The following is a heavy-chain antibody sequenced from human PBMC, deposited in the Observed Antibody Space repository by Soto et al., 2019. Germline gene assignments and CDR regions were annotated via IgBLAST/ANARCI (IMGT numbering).Heavy chain of an antibody. J-gene: IGHJ6*03. D-gene: IGHD5-12*01. CDR1: GFTFDDYG. Sequence: PGGSLRLSCAASGFTFDDYGMSWVRQAPGKGLEWVSGINWNGGSTGYADSVKGRFTISRDNAKNSLYLQMNSLRAEDTALYHCARVIKWLPYSDYYYYMDVWGKGTTVTVSS. CDR2: INWNGGST. CDR3: ARVIKWLPYSDYYYYMDV. V-gene: IGHV3-20*01.